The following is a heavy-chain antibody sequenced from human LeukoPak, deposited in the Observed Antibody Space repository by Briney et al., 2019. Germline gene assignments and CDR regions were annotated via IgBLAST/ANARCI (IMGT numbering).Heavy chain of an antibody. D-gene: IGHD2-15*01. J-gene: IGHJ4*02. CDR1: GGSISSGGYY. Sequence: SETLSLTCTVSGGSISSGGYYWRWIRQHPGRGLEWIGYIYYSGSTYYNPSLKSRVTISVDTSKNQFSLKLSSVTAADTAVYYCARGSGGSCYSGWGQGTLVTVSS. CDR3: ARGSGGSCYSG. CDR2: IYYSGST. V-gene: IGHV4-31*03.